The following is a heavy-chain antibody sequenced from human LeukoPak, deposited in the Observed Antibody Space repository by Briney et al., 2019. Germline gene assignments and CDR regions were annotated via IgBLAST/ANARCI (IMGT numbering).Heavy chain of an antibody. CDR2: INPSGGST. Sequence: ASVTVSCKASGYTFTSYYMHWVRQAPGQGLEWMGIINPSGGSTSYAQKFQGRVTMTRDTSTSTVYMELSSLRSEDTAVYYCARSYDYGSPNAAMGPPFDYWGQGTLVTVSS. CDR3: ARSYDYGSPNAAMGPPFDY. J-gene: IGHJ4*02. CDR1: GYTFTSYY. V-gene: IGHV1-46*01. D-gene: IGHD4-17*01.